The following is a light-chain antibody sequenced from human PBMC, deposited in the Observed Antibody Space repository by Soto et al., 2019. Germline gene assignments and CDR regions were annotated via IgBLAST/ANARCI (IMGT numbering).Light chain of an antibody. CDR3: SAHGGTNPYV. J-gene: IGLJ1*01. CDR2: DVN. CDR1: AGDIGGYTF. Sequence: QSVLTQPPSASGSPGQSVAISCTGTAGDIGGYTFVSWYQQHPGKAPKLLIYDVNKRPSGVPDRFSGSKSGNTASLTVSGLQAEDEADYYCSAHGGTNPYVFGTGTKVTVL. V-gene: IGLV2-8*01.